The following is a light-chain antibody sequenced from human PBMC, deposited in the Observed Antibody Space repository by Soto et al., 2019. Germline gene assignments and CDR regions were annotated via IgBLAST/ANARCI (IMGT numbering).Light chain of an antibody. J-gene: IGKJ1*01. CDR3: QQYNNWPPWT. Sequence: EVVMTQSPATLSVSPGERATLSCRASQSLNSKLAWYQQKPGQAPRLLIYGASTRAAGIPARFSGSGSGTEFTLTISSLQSEDFAVYYCQQYNNWPPWTFGQGTKVEIK. CDR1: QSLNSK. V-gene: IGKV3-15*01. CDR2: GAS.